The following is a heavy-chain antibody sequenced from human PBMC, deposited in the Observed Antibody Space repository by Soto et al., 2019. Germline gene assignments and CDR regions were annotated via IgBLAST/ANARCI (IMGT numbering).Heavy chain of an antibody. Sequence: QVQLVESGGGVVQPGRSLRLSCAASGFTFSSYAMHWVRQAPGKGLEWVAVILYDGSNKYYADSVKGRFTISRDNSKNTLYLQMNSLRAEDTAVYYCASAGSPAAILLGWFDPWGQGTLVTVSS. V-gene: IGHV3-30-3*01. CDR2: ILYDGSNK. CDR3: ASAGSPAAILLGWFDP. D-gene: IGHD2-2*01. CDR1: GFTFSSYA. J-gene: IGHJ5*02.